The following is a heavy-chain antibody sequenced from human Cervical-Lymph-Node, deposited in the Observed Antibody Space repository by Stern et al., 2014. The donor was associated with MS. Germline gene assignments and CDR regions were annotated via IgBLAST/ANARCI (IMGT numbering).Heavy chain of an antibody. CDR2: INPNSGGT. CDR3: ARGGSSGWENYYYGMDV. V-gene: IGHV1-2*06. CDR1: GYTFTGYY. J-gene: IGHJ6*02. Sequence: VQLVESGAEVKKPGASVKVSCQASGYTFTGYYMHWVRQAPGQGLEWMGRINPNSGGTNYAQKFQGRVTMTRDTSISTAYMELSRLRSDDTAVYYCARGGSSGWENYYYGMDVWGQGTTVTVSS. D-gene: IGHD6-19*01.